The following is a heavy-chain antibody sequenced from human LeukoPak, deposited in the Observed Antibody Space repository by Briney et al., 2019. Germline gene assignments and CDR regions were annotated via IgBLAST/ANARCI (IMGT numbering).Heavy chain of an antibody. Sequence: PGGSLRLSCGASGFNFRDDWMHWVRQAPGKGLVWLSGIKVNGDDIGYADSVRGRLTISRDNDKNTLYLQMRSLRAEDTAVYYCVRDAPGTTPFDHWGQGTLVTVSS. CDR3: VRDAPGTTPFDH. CDR2: IKVNGDDI. CDR1: GFNFRDDW. J-gene: IGHJ4*02. D-gene: IGHD1-7*01. V-gene: IGHV3-74*01.